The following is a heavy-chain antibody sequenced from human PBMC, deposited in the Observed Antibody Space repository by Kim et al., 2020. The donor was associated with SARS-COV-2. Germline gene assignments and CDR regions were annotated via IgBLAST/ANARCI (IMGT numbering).Heavy chain of an antibody. J-gene: IGHJ4*02. D-gene: IGHD5-18*01. V-gene: IGHV3-21*01. Sequence: ADSVRGRFTISRDDAENSLYLQMSSLRAEDTAVYYCAREYTAMVTGFVDYWGQGTLVIVSS. CDR3: AREYTAMVTGFVDY.